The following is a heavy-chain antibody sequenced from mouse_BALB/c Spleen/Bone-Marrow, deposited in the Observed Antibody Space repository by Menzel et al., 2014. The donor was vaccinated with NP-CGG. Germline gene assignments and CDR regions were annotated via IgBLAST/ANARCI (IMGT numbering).Heavy chain of an antibody. CDR3: ARIYGNFEAIDY. D-gene: IGHD2-1*01. CDR2: IWGGGST. J-gene: IGHJ4*01. CDR1: GFSLSRYS. Sequence: QVHVKQSGPGLVAPSQSLSITCTVSGFSLSRYSVHWVRQPPGKGLEWLGMIWGGGSTDYNSALKSRLIISKDNSKSQVFLKMNSLQTDDTAMYYCARIYGNFEAIDYWGQGTSVTVSS. V-gene: IGHV2-6-4*01.